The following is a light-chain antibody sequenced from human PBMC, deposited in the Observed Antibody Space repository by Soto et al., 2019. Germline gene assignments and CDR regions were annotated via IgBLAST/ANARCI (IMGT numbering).Light chain of an antibody. V-gene: IGKV1-5*01. Sequence: DIQMTKSPSTLSASVGDRVTITCRASQSLGIWLAWHQQKPGKAPKLLIYDASTLKSGVPSRFSGSGSGTEFTLTISSLQSEDFALYYCHQYNSWTPGTFGQGTKVDIK. CDR3: HQYNSWTPGT. CDR2: DAS. CDR1: QSLGIW. J-gene: IGKJ2*01.